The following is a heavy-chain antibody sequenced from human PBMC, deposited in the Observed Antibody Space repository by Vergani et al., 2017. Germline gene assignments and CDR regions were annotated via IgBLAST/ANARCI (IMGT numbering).Heavy chain of an antibody. CDR3: ARGALWWLRQIDS. J-gene: IGHJ4*02. CDR2: IYESGDT. D-gene: IGHD2-21*01. CDR1: GDSMNTYY. Sequence: QVQLQESGPGLVKPSETLSLTCSVSGDSMNTYYWTWIRPPPGKGLEWIGYIYESGDTKYNPSLKSRVTMSLDTSKNQFSLNLYSVTAADTAVYYCARGALWWLRQIDSWGQGTLVTVSS. V-gene: IGHV4-59*01.